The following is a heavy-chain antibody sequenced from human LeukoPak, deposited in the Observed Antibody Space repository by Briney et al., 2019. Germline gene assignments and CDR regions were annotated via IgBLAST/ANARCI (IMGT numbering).Heavy chain of an antibody. CDR2: ISSSSNYI. Sequence: GGSLRLSCAASGFTFSIYTMNWVRQAPGKGLEWVSSISSSSNYIYYADSVKGRFTISRDNAKHSLYLQMNSLRAEDTAVYYCARDYDGSGYCGYWGQGTLVTVSS. D-gene: IGHD3-22*01. CDR1: GFTFSIYT. V-gene: IGHV3-21*01. J-gene: IGHJ4*02. CDR3: ARDYDGSGYCGY.